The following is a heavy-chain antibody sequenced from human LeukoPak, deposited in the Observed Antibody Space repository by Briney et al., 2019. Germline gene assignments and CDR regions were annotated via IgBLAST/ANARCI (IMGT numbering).Heavy chain of an antibody. CDR1: GFTFGDYA. CDR3: ARVPGQWLVYFDY. V-gene: IGHV3-49*04. Sequence: GGSLRLSCTASGFTFGDYAMSWVRQAPGKGLEWVGFIRSKAYGGTTEYAASVKGRFTISRDDSKSIAYLQMNSLKTEDTAVYYCARVPGQWLVYFDYWGQGTLVTVSS. J-gene: IGHJ4*02. D-gene: IGHD6-19*01. CDR2: IRSKAYGGTT.